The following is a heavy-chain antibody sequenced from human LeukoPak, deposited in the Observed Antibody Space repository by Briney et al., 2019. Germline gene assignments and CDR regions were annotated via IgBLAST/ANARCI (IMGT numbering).Heavy chain of an antibody. CDR3: ARESYYDSSGYYYVDY. Sequence: GGSLRLSCAASGFTVSSNYMSWVRQAPGKGLEWVSVIYSGGSTYYADSVKGRFTISRDNSKNTLYLQMNSLRAGDTAVYYCARESYYDSSGYYYVDYWGQGTLVTVSS. CDR1: GFTVSSNY. J-gene: IGHJ4*02. V-gene: IGHV3-66*01. CDR2: IYSGGST. D-gene: IGHD3-22*01.